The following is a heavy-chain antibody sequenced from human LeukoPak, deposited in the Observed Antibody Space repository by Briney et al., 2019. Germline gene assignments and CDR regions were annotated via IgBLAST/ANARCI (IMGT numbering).Heavy chain of an antibody. CDR1: GFTFSSYS. Sequence: KPGGSLRLSCAASGFTFSSYSMNWVRQAPGKGLEWVSSITSSNTYIHYADSVKGRFTISRDNAKNSLYLQMNSLRAEDTAVYYCARTTSGATFSDYYYYHMDVWGKGTTVTVSS. CDR2: ITSSNTYI. J-gene: IGHJ6*03. CDR3: ARTTSGATFSDYYYYHMDV. V-gene: IGHV3-21*01. D-gene: IGHD1-26*01.